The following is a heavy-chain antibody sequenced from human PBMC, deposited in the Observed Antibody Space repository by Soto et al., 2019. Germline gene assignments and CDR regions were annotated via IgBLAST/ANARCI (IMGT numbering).Heavy chain of an antibody. CDR3: ASSSIAAAGPFDY. D-gene: IGHD6-13*01. CDR1: GSTITAYG. CDR2: ISPHNGNT. J-gene: IGHJ4*02. V-gene: IGHV1-18*01. Sequence: QVQLVQSGDEVKQPGASVKVSCKASGSTITAYGISWVRQAPGQGLEWMAWISPHNGNTYYAQNLQGRVTMTTDTSTSTAYMELRSLRSDATAVYYCASSSIAAAGPFDYWGQGALVTVSS.